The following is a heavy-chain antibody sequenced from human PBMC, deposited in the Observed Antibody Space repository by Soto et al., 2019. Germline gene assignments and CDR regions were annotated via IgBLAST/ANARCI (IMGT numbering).Heavy chain of an antibody. CDR3: ARYSSSWYFDY. CDR2: IYYSGST. Sequence: SETLSLTCTGSGGSISSYYWSWIRQPPGKGLEWIGYIYYSGSTNYNPSLKSRVTISVDTSKNQFSLKLSSVTDADTAVYYCARYSSSWYFDYWGKGTLVTVSS. CDR1: GGSISSYY. V-gene: IGHV4-59*01. J-gene: IGHJ4*02. D-gene: IGHD6-13*01.